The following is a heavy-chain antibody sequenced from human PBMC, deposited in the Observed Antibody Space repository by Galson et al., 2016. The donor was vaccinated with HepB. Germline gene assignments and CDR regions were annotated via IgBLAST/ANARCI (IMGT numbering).Heavy chain of an antibody. V-gene: IGHV2-70*01. CDR2: IHWYEDK. CDR1: GLSLSTSGMC. Sequence: PALVKPTQTLTLTCTFSGLSLSTSGMCVSWIRQPPGKAMAWLAHIHWYEDKYYSTTLKTRLTISKDTSTNQVVLTMTNMGPVDTATYYCARMKNYYYGMDVWGQGTTVTVSS. J-gene: IGHJ6*02. CDR3: ARMKNYYYGMDV.